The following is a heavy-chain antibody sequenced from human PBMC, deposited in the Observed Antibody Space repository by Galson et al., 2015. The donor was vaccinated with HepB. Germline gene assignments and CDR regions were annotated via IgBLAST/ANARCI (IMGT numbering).Heavy chain of an antibody. J-gene: IGHJ6*02. V-gene: IGHV7-4-1*02. CDR1: GYTFTSYA. D-gene: IGHD3-10*01. Sequence: VKVSCKASGYTFTSYAMNWVRQAPGQGLEWMGWINTNTGNPTYAQGFTGRFVFSLDTSVSTAYLQISSLKAEDTAVYYCARPTYYYGSGSYYNDGMDVWGQGTTVTVSS. CDR2: INTNTGNP. CDR3: ARPTYYYGSGSYYNDGMDV.